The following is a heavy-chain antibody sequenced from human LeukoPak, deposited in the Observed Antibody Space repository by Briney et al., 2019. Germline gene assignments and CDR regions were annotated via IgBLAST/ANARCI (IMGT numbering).Heavy chain of an antibody. CDR2: IYYSGST. Sequence: SSETLSLTCTGSGGSISSSYWSWIRQPPGKGLQGSGDIYYSGSTNYNPSLKSRVTISVDTSKNQFSLKLSSVTAADTAVYYCARLGGNSQDYWGQGALVTVSS. V-gene: IGHV4-59*08. CDR3: ARLGGNSQDY. J-gene: IGHJ4*02. CDR1: GGSISSSY. D-gene: IGHD1-7*01.